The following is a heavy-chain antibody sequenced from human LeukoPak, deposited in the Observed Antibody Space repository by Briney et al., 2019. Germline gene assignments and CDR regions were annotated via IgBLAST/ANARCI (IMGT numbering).Heavy chain of an antibody. Sequence: GASVKVSCKSSGDSFTNSGISWVRLAPGQGLEWMGWISAYSGHTNYAQKVQGRVTMTTDPSTSTAYMELRSLRSNDTAVYYCARDAILGATSAPFDYWGQGTLVTVSS. D-gene: IGHD1-26*01. CDR1: GDSFTNSG. CDR2: ISAYSGHT. CDR3: ARDAILGATSAPFDY. V-gene: IGHV1-18*01. J-gene: IGHJ4*02.